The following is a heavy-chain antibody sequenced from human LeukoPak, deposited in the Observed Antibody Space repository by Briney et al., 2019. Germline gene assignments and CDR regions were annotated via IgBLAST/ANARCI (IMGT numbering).Heavy chain of an antibody. D-gene: IGHD3-16*01. V-gene: IGHV1-2*02. J-gene: IGHJ3*02. CDR1: GYTFTSYY. CDR3: ASGLGSSQGLGDAFDI. Sequence: EASVKVSCKASGYTFTSYYMHWVRQAPGHGREWMGWINPNSGGTNYAQKFQGRVTMTRDTSISTAYMELSRLRADETAVYCCASGLGSSQGLGDAFDIWGQGTMVNVSS. CDR2: INPNSGGT.